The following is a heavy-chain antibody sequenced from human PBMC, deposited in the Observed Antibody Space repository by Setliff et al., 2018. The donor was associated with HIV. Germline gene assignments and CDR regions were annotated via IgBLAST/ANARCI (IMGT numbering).Heavy chain of an antibody. V-gene: IGHV3-7*01. J-gene: IGHJ4*02. Sequence: GGSLRLSCAASGLAVGANYMSWVRQAPGKGLEWVANIKPDESTKYYADSVKGRFTISRDNSKNTLYLEMNSLRAEDTAVYYCAKSGLGVVVTAIHGALDYWGQGTLVTVSS. CDR3: AKSGLGVVVTAIHGALDY. CDR1: GLAVGANY. D-gene: IGHD2-21*02. CDR2: IKPDESTK.